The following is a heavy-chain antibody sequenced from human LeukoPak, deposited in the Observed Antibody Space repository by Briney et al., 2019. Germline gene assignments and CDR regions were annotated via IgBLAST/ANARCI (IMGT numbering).Heavy chain of an antibody. V-gene: IGHV4-4*07. CDR2: IYTSGST. Sequence: SETLSLTCTVSGGSISSYYWSWIRQPAGKGLEWIGRIYTSGSTTYNPSLKSRVTISVDTSKNQFSLKLSSVTAADTAVYYCAVVRGVKFDPIIKSSYYYYYYMDVWGKGTTVTVSS. CDR3: AVVRGVKFDPIIKSSYYYYYYMDV. J-gene: IGHJ6*03. CDR1: GGSISSYY. D-gene: IGHD3-10*01.